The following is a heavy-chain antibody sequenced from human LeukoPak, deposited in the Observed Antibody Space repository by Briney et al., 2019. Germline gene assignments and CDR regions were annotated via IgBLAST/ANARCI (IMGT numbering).Heavy chain of an antibody. CDR3: ARGAFYYGSGSYGGDYFDD. CDR2: ISTYNDIT. V-gene: IGHV1-18*01. J-gene: IGHJ4*02. CDR1: GYTFTDYG. Sequence: ASVKVSCKASGYTFTDYGIAWVRQVPGQGLEWMGWISTYNDITKYAEKVEDRVTMTTDTPTSTVYMELRSLRSDDTAIYYCARGAFYYGSGSYGGDYFDDWGQGTRVTVSS. D-gene: IGHD3-10*01.